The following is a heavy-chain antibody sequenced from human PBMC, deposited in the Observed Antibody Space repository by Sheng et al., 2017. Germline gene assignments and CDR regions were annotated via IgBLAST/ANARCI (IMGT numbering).Heavy chain of an antibody. D-gene: IGHD3-9*01. CDR1: GFTFRSYT. V-gene: IGHV3-30*04. Sequence: QVQLVESGGGVVQPGRSLRLSCAASGFTFRSYTMNWVRQAPGKGLEWVAVISYDGVNKYYADSVKGRFTISRDNSKNTLSLQMNSLRTEDTAVYYCARGPTPQDYDILAGYYGPWGQGTLVTVSS. CDR3: ARGPTPQDYDILAGYYGP. CDR2: ISYDGVNK. J-gene: IGHJ5*02.